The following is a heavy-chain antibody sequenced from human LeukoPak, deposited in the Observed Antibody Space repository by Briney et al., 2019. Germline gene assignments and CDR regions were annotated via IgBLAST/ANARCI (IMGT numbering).Heavy chain of an antibody. CDR3: ARDRPRARYFDY. D-gene: IGHD2-15*01. Sequence: SVKVSCKASGGIFNDYSISWVQQAPGHGLEWMGRIIPILNVPNYAQKFEGRVTTTADKSTNTAYMELSSLKSEDTAVYFCARDRPRARYFDYWGQGTLVTVSS. J-gene: IGHJ4*02. CDR2: IIPILNVP. V-gene: IGHV1-69*10. CDR1: GGIFNDYS.